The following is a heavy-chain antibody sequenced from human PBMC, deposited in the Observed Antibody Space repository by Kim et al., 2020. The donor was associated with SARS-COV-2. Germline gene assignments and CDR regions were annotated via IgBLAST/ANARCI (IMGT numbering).Heavy chain of an antibody. CDR3: ARVVRGSGTYFYDY. V-gene: IGHV3-48*02. D-gene: IGHD1-26*01. Sequence: ADAVQGRFVVSRDNAKTSLYLKMNSLRDEDTAIYYCARVVRGSGTYFYDYWGQGTRVTVSS. J-gene: IGHJ4*02.